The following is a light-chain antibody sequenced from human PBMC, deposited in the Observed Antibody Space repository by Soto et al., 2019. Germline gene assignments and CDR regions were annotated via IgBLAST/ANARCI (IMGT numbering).Light chain of an antibody. CDR2: GAS. V-gene: IGKV3-15*01. J-gene: IGKJ5*01. CDR3: QQYNNWPPIT. CDR1: ESVSSN. Sequence: IVMTQSPATLSVSTRERATLSCGASESVSSNLACYQQKPGQAPRLPIYGASTRATGIPARFSGSGSGTEFTLTISSLQSEDFAVYYCQQYNNWPPITFGQGTRLEI.